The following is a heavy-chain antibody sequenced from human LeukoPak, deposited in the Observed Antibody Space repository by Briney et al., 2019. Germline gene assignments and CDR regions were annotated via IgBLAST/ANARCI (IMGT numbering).Heavy chain of an antibody. CDR2: INHSGST. CDR3: ARVRYDSGGTIDY. D-gene: IGHD5-12*01. CDR1: GGSFSGYY. V-gene: IGHV4-34*01. J-gene: IGHJ4*02. Sequence: PSETLSLTCAVYGGSFSGYYWSWIRQPPGKGLEWIGEINHSGSTNYNPSLKSRVTISVDTSKNQFSLKLSSVTAADTAVYYCARVRYDSGGTIDYWGQGTLVTVSS.